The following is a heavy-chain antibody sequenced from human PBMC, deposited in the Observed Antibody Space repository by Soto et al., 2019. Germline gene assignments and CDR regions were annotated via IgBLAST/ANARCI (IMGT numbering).Heavy chain of an antibody. J-gene: IGHJ4*02. V-gene: IGHV3-30*03. CDR1: GFPFSSYG. CDR3: AMDVSLRLGELSFSLDY. CDR2: MSYDGNYK. D-gene: IGHD3-16*02. Sequence: QVQLVESGGGVVQPGRSLRLSCAASGFPFSSYGMHWVRQAPGKGLEWVAVMSYDGNYKYYADSVKGRFTISRDNSKNTLYLQMNSLRGEDTAVYYCAMDVSLRLGELSFSLDYWGQGALVTVSS.